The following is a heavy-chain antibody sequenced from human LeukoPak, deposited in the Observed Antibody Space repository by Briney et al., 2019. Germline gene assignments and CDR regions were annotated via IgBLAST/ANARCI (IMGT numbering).Heavy chain of an antibody. CDR2: ISYDGSNK. Sequence: GRSLRLSCAASGFTFSSYAMHWVRQAPGEGLEWVAVISYDGSNKYYADSVKGRFTISRDNSKNTLYLQMNSLRAEDTAVYYCARDSVEMATILYLFDYWGQGTLVTVSS. V-gene: IGHV3-30-3*01. CDR3: ARDSVEMATILYLFDY. J-gene: IGHJ4*02. CDR1: GFTFSSYA. D-gene: IGHD5-24*01.